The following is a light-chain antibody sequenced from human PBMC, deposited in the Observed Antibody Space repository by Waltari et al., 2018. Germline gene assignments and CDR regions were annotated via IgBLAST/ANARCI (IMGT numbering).Light chain of an antibody. CDR2: DAS. J-gene: IGKJ5*01. Sequence: DTQMTQSPPSLSASVGDRVTITCQASQDIDNYLGWYQKKPGKAPKLLIYDASTLATGVPSRFSGRGSGTDFTLIITGLQPEDVATYYCQQYDHMPITFGQGTRAEIE. CDR3: QQYDHMPIT. V-gene: IGKV1-33*01. CDR1: QDIDNY.